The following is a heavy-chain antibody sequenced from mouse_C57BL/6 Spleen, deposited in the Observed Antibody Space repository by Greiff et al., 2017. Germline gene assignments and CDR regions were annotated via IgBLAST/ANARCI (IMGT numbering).Heavy chain of an antibody. D-gene: IGHD1-1*02. V-gene: IGHV1-55*01. CDR3: ARVGHGGYFDC. Sequence: QVQLQQSGAELVQPGASVKMSCKASGYTFTSYWITWVKQRPGQGLEWIGDIYPGRGSTNYNEKFKSKATLTVDTSSSAAYMQRSSLTSEDSAVYDSARVGHGGYFDCWGQGTTLTVSS. J-gene: IGHJ2*01. CDR2: IYPGRGST. CDR1: GYTFTSYW.